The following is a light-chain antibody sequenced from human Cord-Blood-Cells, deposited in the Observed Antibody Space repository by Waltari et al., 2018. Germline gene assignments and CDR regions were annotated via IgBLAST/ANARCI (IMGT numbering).Light chain of an antibody. V-gene: IGLV4-69*01. CDR2: LNRDGSH. J-gene: IGLJ3*02. Sequence: QLVLTQSPSASASLGASVKLTCTLSSGHSSYAIAWPQQQPEKGPRYLMKLNRDGSHSKGDGSPDRFSGSSSGAERYLTVSSLQSEDEADYYCQTWGTGFWVFGGGTKLTVL. CDR3: QTWGTGFWV. CDR1: SGHSSYA.